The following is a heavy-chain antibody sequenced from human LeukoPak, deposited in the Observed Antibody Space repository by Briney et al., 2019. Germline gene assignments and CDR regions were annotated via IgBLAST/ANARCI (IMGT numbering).Heavy chain of an antibody. CDR2: IYSRGIT. J-gene: IGHJ5*02. CDR1: GDAISDSY. CDR3: ARWHIRLGCCSGDRCHKWFDP. Sequence: SETLSLTCTVSGDAISDSYWTWIRQPPGKGLEWIGHIYSRGITYSNPSLKSRVTLSIDTSKNQFPLHLTSVTAADTAVYYCARWHIRLGCCSGDRCHKWFDPWGQGVLVAVSS. V-gene: IGHV4-4*08. D-gene: IGHD2-15*01.